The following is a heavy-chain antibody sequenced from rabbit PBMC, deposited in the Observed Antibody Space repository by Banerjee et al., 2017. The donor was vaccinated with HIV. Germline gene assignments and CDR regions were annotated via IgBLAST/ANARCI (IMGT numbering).Heavy chain of an antibody. D-gene: IGHD4-2*01. CDR3: ARDDVSAAGMAFGL. Sequence: QEQLEESGGDLVKPEGSLTLTCTASGFTISSSYWICWVRQAPGKGLEWIACIYAGSSGSTKYASWAKGRFTISKTSSTTVTLQMTSLTAADTATYFCARDDVSAAGMAFGLWGPGTLVTVS. V-gene: IGHV1S45*01. J-gene: IGHJ4*01. CDR1: GFTISSSYW. CDR2: IYAGSSGST.